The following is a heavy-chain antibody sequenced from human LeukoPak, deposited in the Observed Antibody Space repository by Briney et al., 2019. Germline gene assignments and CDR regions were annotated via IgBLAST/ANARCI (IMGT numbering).Heavy chain of an antibody. D-gene: IGHD2-15*01. CDR2: ISSSSSYI. J-gene: IGHJ4*02. V-gene: IGHV3-21*01. CDR1: GFTFSNYA. CDR3: ARLTVVVVAATDY. Sequence: WGSLTLSCAASGFTFSNYAMIWVRHAPGKGLEWVSSISSSSSYIYYADSVKGRFTISRDNAKNSLYLQMNSLRAEDTAVYYCARLTVVVVAATDYWGQGTLVTVSS.